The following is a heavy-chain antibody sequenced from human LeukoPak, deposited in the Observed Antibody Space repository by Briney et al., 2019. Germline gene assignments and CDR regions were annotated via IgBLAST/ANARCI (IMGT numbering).Heavy chain of an antibody. Sequence: GGSLRLSCAASGFTFSTYAMHWVRQAPGKGLEWVAVIWYDGSNKYYADSVKGRFTISRDNSKNTLYLQMNSLRAEDTAVYYCARDRGYGDYYFDYWGQGTLVTVSS. CDR2: IWYDGSNK. V-gene: IGHV3-33*08. D-gene: IGHD4-17*01. CDR3: ARDRGYGDYYFDY. J-gene: IGHJ4*02. CDR1: GFTFSTYA.